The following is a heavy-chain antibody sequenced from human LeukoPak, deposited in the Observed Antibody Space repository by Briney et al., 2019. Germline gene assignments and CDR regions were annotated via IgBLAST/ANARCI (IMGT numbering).Heavy chain of an antibody. CDR3: AKDTPSPNSGFYHY. D-gene: IGHD1-26*01. CDR1: GFTFSSSG. Sequence: PGRSLRLSCAASGFTFSSSGMHWVRQAPGKGLEWVSTVSQDGSNRYYGDSVKGRFFSSRDNSRNTVYLQMNSLRAEDTAVYFCAKDTPSPNSGFYHYWGQGTPVTVFS. CDR2: VSQDGSNR. V-gene: IGHV3-30*18. J-gene: IGHJ4*02.